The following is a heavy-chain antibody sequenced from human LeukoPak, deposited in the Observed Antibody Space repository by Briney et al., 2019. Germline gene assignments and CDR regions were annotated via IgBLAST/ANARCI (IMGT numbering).Heavy chain of an antibody. V-gene: IGHV4-34*01. CDR3: ARGPTTYYDYVWGSYRLDY. J-gene: IGHJ4*02. D-gene: IGHD3-16*02. CDR2: INHSGST. CDR1: GGSFSGYY. Sequence: SETLSLTCAVYGGSFSGYYWSWIHQPPGKGLEWIGEINHSGSTNYNPSIKSRVTISVDTSKNQFSLKLSSVTAADTAVYYCARGPTTYYDYVWGSYRLDYWGQGTLVTVSS.